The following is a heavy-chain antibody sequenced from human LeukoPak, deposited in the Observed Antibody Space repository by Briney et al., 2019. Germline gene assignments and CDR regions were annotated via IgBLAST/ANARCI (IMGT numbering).Heavy chain of an antibody. D-gene: IGHD5-24*01. CDR2: ISIGSDNI. Sequence: GGSLRLSCAASGFTFSSYSMNWVRQAPGKGLEWVSFISIGSDNIAYADSVRGRFSISRDNAQTSLYLQMNSLRAEDTAVYYCARASDPWLQLTWGQGTLVTVSS. V-gene: IGHV3-48*04. CDR1: GFTFSSYS. J-gene: IGHJ5*02. CDR3: ARASDPWLQLT.